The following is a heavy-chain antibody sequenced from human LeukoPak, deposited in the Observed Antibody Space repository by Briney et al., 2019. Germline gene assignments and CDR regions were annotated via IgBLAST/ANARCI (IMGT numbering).Heavy chain of an antibody. CDR2: ISTYNGNT. Sequence: ASVKVPCRASVYTFTNYHISWVRQAPGQRLEWMGWISTYNGNTNYAPKFQGRVTMTTDTSTSTAYMELRSLRSDDTAVYYCARAWGEDIAARPYYFDYWGQGTLVTVSS. CDR3: ARAWGEDIAARPYYFDY. CDR1: VYTFTNYH. D-gene: IGHD6-6*01. V-gene: IGHV1-18*01. J-gene: IGHJ4*02.